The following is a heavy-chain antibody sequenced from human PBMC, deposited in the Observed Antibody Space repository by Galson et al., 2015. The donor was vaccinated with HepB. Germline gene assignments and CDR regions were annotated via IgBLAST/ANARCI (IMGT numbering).Heavy chain of an antibody. CDR1: GYNFNNYW. Sequence: SGAEVTKPGESLKISCQGSGYNFNNYWIGWVRQMPGKGLEWMGIIYPGDSDTRYSPSFQGQVSMSADKSINTAYLQWSSLKASDTAMYYCARQNFGVLFGAFDIWGQGTMVTVSS. CDR2: IYPGDSDT. J-gene: IGHJ3*02. CDR3: ARQNFGVLFGAFDI. D-gene: IGHD3-10*01. V-gene: IGHV5-51*01.